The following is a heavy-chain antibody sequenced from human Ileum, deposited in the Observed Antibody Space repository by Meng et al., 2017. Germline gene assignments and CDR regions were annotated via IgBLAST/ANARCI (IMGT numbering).Heavy chain of an antibody. CDR1: GFTFSAFS. CDR3: ARGEKGDYDY. D-gene: IGHD2-21*01. Sequence: GESLKISCAASGFTFSAFSTHWVRQAPGKGLESVSAISGDGSSTFYAESVKGRFTVSRDNSRNTLYLQMGSLRNEDTAIYYYARGEKGDYDYWGQGTLVTVSS. V-gene: IGHV3-64*02. J-gene: IGHJ4*02. CDR2: ISGDGSST.